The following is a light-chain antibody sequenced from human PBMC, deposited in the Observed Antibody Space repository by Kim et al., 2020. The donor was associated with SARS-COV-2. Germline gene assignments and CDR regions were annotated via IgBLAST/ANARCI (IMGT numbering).Light chain of an antibody. CDR2: GAS. J-gene: IGKJ1*01. CDR1: QSVSSN. V-gene: IGKV3-15*01. Sequence: EIVMTQSPGTLSVSPGERATLSCRASQSVSSNLAWYQQKPGQAPRLLIYGASTRATGIPARFSGSGSGTEFTLTISSLQSEDFAVYYCQYYNNWLTWTFGQGTKVDIK. CDR3: QYYNNWLTWT.